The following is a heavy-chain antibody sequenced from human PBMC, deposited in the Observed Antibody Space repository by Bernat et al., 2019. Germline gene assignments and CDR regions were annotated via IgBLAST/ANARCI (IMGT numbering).Heavy chain of an antibody. CDR3: ARPGGYYDILTGYYGGWFDP. CDR1: GGSISSSSYY. D-gene: IGHD3-9*01. Sequence: QLQLQESGPGLVKPSETLSLTFTVSGGSISSSSYYWGWIRQPPGKGLERIGSIYYSGSTYYNPSLKSRVTISVDTSKNQFSLKLSSVTAADTAVYYCARPGGYYDILTGYYGGWFDPWGQGTLVTVSS. J-gene: IGHJ5*02. CDR2: IYYSGST. V-gene: IGHV4-39*01.